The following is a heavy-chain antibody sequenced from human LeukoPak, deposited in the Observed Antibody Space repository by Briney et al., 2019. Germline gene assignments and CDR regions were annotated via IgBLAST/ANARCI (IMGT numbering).Heavy chain of an antibody. V-gene: IGHV3-23*01. J-gene: IGHJ6*02. Sequence: PGGSLRLSCAASGFTFSSYAMSWVRQAPGKGLEWVSAISGSGGSTYYADSVKGRFTISRDNAKNSLYLQMNSLRAEDTAVYYCARDHRGRIFSYYGMDVWGQGTTVTVSS. CDR3: ARDHRGRIFSYYGMDV. CDR2: ISGSGGST. D-gene: IGHD3-16*02. CDR1: GFTFSSYA.